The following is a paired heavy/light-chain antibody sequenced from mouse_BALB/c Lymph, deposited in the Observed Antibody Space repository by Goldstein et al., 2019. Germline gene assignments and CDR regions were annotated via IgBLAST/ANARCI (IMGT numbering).Heavy chain of an antibody. CDR2: INPGSGGS. Sequence: QVQLQQSGAELVRPGTSVKVSCKASGYAFTNYLIEWVKQRPGQGLEWIGVINPGSGGSNYNEKFKAKATLTADKSSSTAYMHLSSLTSDDSAVYFCARSAGNFDYAMDYWGQGTSVTVSS. V-gene: IGHV1-54*01. CDR3: ARSAGNFDYAMDY. J-gene: IGHJ4*01. D-gene: IGHD2-1*01. CDR1: GYAFTNYL.
Light chain of an antibody. CDR3: QQNNEDPYT. CDR1: ESVDSYGYSF. Sequence: NIVVTQSPASLAVSLGQRATISCRASESVDSYGYSFIHWYQQKPGQPPKLLIYLASNLESGVPARFSGSGSRTDFTLTIDPVEADDAATYYCQQNNEDPYTFGGGTKLEIK. V-gene: IGKV3-10*01. J-gene: IGKJ2*01. CDR2: LAS.